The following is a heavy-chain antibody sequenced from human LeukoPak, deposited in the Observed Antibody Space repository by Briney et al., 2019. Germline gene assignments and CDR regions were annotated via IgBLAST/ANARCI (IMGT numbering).Heavy chain of an antibody. V-gene: IGHV5-51*01. CDR3: ARSNLEMALSLDY. Sequence: GEALEISCKGSGYRFTSYWIGWGRQVPGKGLEWMGIIYPGDSDTRYSPSFQGQVTISADKSISTAYLQWSSLKASDTAMYYCARSNLEMALSLDYWGQGTLVTVSS. CDR1: GYRFTSYW. D-gene: IGHD5-24*01. CDR2: IYPGDSDT. J-gene: IGHJ4*02.